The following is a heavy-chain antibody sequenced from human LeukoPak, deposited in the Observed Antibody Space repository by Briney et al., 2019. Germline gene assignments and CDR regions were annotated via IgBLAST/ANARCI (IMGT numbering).Heavy chain of an antibody. CDR2: IWYDGSNK. V-gene: IGHV3-33*01. CDR3: ARDTYYYGMDV. Sequence: GGSLRLSCAASGFTFSSYGMHWVRQAPGKGLEWVAVIWYDGSNKYYVDSVKGRFTISRDNSKNTLYLQMNSLRAEDTAVYYCARDTYYYGMDVWGQGTTVTVSS. CDR1: GFTFSSYG. J-gene: IGHJ6*02.